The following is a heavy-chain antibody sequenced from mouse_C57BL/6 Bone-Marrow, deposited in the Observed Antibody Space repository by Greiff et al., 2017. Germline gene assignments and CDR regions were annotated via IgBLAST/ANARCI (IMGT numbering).Heavy chain of an antibody. J-gene: IGHJ2*01. CDR2: IFPGSGST. V-gene: IGHV1-56*01. D-gene: IGHD2-1*01. CDR3: AHGKENYFDY. CDR1: GYTFTSHW. Sequence: QVQLQQSGPELVRPGASVKISCKAPGYTFTSHWMQWVRQRPGQGLEWIGEIFPGSGSTYYNEKFKDKATLTADKSSSTAYMQLSSLTYEDSAVYYCAHGKENYFDYWGQGTTLTVSS.